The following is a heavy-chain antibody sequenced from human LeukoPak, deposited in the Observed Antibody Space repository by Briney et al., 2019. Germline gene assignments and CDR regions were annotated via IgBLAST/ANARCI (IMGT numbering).Heavy chain of an antibody. CDR3: EKDKASRWPHYAFDI. V-gene: IGHV3-23*01. CDR2: ISGSGGST. CDR1: VFTFSSYA. D-gene: IGHD2-15*01. J-gene: IGHJ3*02. Sequence: GGSLRLSCAASVFTFSSYAMSWVRQAPGKGLEWVSAISGSGGSTYYADSVKGRFTISRDNSKNTLYLQMNSLRAEDTPVYYFEKDKASRWPHYAFDIWGQGTMVTVSS.